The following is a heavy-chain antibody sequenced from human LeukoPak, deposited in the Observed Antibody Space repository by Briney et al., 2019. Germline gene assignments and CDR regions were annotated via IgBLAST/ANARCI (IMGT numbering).Heavy chain of an antibody. CDR3: ARDISSPSGSYPDY. D-gene: IGHD1-26*01. Sequence: PGGSLRLPCAASGFTFSSYEMNWVRQAPGEGLEWVSYISSSGSTIYYADSVKGRFTISRDNAKNSLYLQMNSLRAEDTAVYYCARDISSPSGSYPDYWGQGTLVTVSS. J-gene: IGHJ4*02. CDR2: ISSSGSTI. V-gene: IGHV3-48*03. CDR1: GFTFSSYE.